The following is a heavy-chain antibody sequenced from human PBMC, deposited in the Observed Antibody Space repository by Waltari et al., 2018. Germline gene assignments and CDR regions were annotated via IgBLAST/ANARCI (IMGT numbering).Heavy chain of an antibody. CDR2: INHSGST. Sequence: QVQLQQWGAGLLKPSETLSLTCAVYGGSFSGYYWIWIRQPPGKGLEWIGEINHSGSTNYNPSLKSRVTISVDTSKNQFSLKLSSVTAADTAVYYCARVEYDSSGYYYNYWGQGTLVTVSS. D-gene: IGHD3-22*01. J-gene: IGHJ4*02. CDR3: ARVEYDSSGYYYNY. CDR1: GGSFSGYY. V-gene: IGHV4-34*01.